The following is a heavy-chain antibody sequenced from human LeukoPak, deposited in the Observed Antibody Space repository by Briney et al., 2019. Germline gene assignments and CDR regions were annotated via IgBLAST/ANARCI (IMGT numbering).Heavy chain of an antibody. D-gene: IGHD6-13*01. J-gene: IGHJ3*02. V-gene: IGHV3-30*01. Sequence: GGSPRLSCAASAFTFSYYAVHWVRQAPGKGLEWVAGISYDGSDEYYAESVKGRFTISRDNSKNTLYLQMNSLRPEDTSVYYCARDVEQLVLSSAFDIWGQGTMVTVSS. CDR1: AFTFSYYA. CDR2: ISYDGSDE. CDR3: ARDVEQLVLSSAFDI.